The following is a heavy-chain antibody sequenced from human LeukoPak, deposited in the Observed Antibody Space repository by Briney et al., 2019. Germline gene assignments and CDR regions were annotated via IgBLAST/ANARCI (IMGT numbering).Heavy chain of an antibody. Sequence: GGSLRLSCAASGFTFSSYWMSGVRHAPGKGLEWVANIKQDGSEKYYADSVKGRFTISRDNAKNSLYLQMNSQRAEDTAVYYCARDERGKRYCSSTSCYAFDYWGQGALVTVSS. CDR1: GFTFSSYW. D-gene: IGHD2-2*01. CDR2: IKQDGSEK. CDR3: ARDERGKRYCSSTSCYAFDY. J-gene: IGHJ4*02. V-gene: IGHV3-7*01.